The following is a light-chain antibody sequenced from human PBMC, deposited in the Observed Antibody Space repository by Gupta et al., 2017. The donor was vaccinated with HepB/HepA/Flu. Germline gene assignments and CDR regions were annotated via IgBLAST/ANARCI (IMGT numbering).Light chain of an antibody. V-gene: IGKV1-39*01. CDR3: RRSYRTPYT. CDR1: QSISSY. CDR2: VTF. J-gene: IGKJ2*01. Sequence: IQMPHSTSSSSASVGDRVTITCRASQSISSYLNWYQQQPGKAPKLLKSVTFNLQSGVPSRFSGCGSGSDFTLTSSNLQAEDVVIYLCRRSYRTPYTFGQGTRLEIK.